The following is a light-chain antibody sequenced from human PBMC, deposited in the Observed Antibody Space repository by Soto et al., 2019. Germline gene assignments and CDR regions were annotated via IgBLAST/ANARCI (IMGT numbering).Light chain of an antibody. CDR1: QSVSSSY. J-gene: IGKJ1*01. V-gene: IGKV3-20*01. CDR2: GAS. Sequence: DRQSVAQGERATLSCRASQSVSSSYLAWYQQKPGQAPRLLIYGASSRATGIPDRFSGSGSGTDFTLTLCRLEPEDFAVYYCQQYGSSPKTFGQGTKLDIK. CDR3: QQYGSSPKT.